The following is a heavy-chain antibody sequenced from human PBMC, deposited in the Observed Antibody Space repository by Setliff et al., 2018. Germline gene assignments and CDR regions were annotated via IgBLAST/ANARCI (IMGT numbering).Heavy chain of an antibody. CDR2: IYSSGSI. V-gene: IGHV4-59*08. CDR3: ARAPDSGTYYNLYPYYNDV. Sequence: KTSETLSLTCNVPGGSISGYYWSWIRQPPGKALEWIGNIYSSGSIKYNPSLRSRVTISVDTVKNQFSLRLSSLTAADTAVYYCARAPDSGTYYNLYPYYNDVWGKGTTVTSP. CDR1: GGSISGYY. D-gene: IGHD1-26*01. J-gene: IGHJ6*03.